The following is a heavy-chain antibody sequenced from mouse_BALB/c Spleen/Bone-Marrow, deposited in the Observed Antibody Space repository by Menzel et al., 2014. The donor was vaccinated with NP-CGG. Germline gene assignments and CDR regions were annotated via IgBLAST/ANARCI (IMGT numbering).Heavy chain of an antibody. CDR1: GYTFTGYV. Sequence: VQLQQSGPELVKPGASVKMSCKASGYTFTGYVMHWVKQKPGQGLEWIGYINPYSDGTKYNEKFKGKATLTSDKSSSTAYMELSSLTSEDSVVYYCAREGGLRRGDYYVMDYWGQGTSVTVSS. D-gene: IGHD2-4*01. J-gene: IGHJ4*01. V-gene: IGHV1-14*01. CDR2: INPYSDGT. CDR3: AREGGLRRGDYYVMDY.